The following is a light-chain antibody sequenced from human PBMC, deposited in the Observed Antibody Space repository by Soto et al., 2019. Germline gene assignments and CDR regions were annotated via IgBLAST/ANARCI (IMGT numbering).Light chain of an antibody. CDR2: KAS. CDR1: QSISSW. V-gene: IGKV1-5*03. J-gene: IGKJ1*01. Sequence: DIQMTQSPSTLSASVADRVTITCRASQSISSWLAWYQQKPGKAPKLLIYKASSLESGVPSRFSGSGSGTEFTVAISSLHPDDFATYYCQQYNSYSSWTFGQGTKVEIK. CDR3: QQYNSYSSWT.